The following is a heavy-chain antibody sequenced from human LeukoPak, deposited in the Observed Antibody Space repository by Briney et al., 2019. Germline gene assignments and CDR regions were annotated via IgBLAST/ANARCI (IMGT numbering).Heavy chain of an antibody. J-gene: IGHJ4*02. Sequence: ASVKVSCEASGYIFTSYGFAWVRQAPGQGLEWMGWISALNGNTNYAQKFQGRVTVTRDTSTSTVHMELSGLRSEDTAVYYCARDQEGFDYWGQGTLVTVSS. CDR2: ISALNGNT. V-gene: IGHV1-18*01. CDR1: GYIFTSYG. CDR3: ARDQEGFDY.